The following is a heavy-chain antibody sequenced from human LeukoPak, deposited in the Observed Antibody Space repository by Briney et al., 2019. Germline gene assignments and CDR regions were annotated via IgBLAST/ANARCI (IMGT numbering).Heavy chain of an antibody. J-gene: IGHJ5*02. Sequence: SETLSLTCTVSGGSVSSGSYYWSWIRQPPGKGLECIGYIYYSGSTNYNPSLKSRVTISVDTSKNQFSLKLSSVTAADTAVYYCARAVVVVAATFWFDPWGQGTLVTVSS. CDR1: GGSVSSGSYY. CDR3: ARAVVVVAATFWFDP. D-gene: IGHD2-15*01. CDR2: IYYSGST. V-gene: IGHV4-61*01.